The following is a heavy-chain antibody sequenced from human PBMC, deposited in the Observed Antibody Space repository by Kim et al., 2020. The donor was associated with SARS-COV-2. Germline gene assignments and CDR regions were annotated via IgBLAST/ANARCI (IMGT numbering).Heavy chain of an antibody. D-gene: IGHD3-22*01. CDR3: AKALYDSSGYYWGYYYGMDV. V-gene: IGHV3-23*01. Sequence: GGSLRLSCAASGFTFSSYAMSWVRQAPGKGLEWVSAISGSGGSTYYADSVKGRFTISRDNSKNTLYLQMNSLRAEDTAVYYCAKALYDSSGYYWGYYYGMDVWGQGATVTVSS. CDR1: GFTFSSYA. CDR2: ISGSGGST. J-gene: IGHJ6*02.